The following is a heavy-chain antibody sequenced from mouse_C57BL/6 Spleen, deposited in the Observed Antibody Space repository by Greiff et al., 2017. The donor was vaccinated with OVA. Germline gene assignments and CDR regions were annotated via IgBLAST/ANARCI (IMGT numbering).Heavy chain of an antibody. D-gene: IGHD1-1*01. V-gene: IGHV1-19*01. CDR1: GYTFTDYY. CDR3: ARGGNYYYGPYAMDY. CDR2: INPYNGGT. Sequence: EVQLQQSGPVLVKPGASVTMSCKASGYTFTDYYMNWVKQSHGKSLEWIGVINPYNGGTSYNQKFKGKATLTVDKSSSTAYMELNSLTSEDSAVYYCARGGNYYYGPYAMDYWGQGTSVTVSS. J-gene: IGHJ4*01.